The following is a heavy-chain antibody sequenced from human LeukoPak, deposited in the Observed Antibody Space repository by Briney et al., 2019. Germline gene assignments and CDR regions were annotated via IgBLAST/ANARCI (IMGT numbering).Heavy chain of an antibody. Sequence: ASVKVSCKASGYTFTSYAMNWVRQAPGQGLDWMGWINTNTGNPTYAQGFTGRFVFSLDTSVSTAYLQISSLKAEDTAVYYCARVYSRNQYYYYYGMDVWGQGTTVTVSS. V-gene: IGHV7-4-1*02. CDR2: INTNTGNP. CDR3: ARVYSRNQYYYYYGMDV. CDR1: GYTFTSYA. J-gene: IGHJ6*01. D-gene: IGHD6-13*01.